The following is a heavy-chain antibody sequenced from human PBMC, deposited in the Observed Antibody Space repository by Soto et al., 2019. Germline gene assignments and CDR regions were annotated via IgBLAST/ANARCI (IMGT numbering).Heavy chain of an antibody. Sequence: PGGSLRLSCAVSGITVSSYYMSWVRQAAGKGLEWVSVIYAGTITYYADSVKGRLTIYRDNSISTACMELSSLRSEDAAVYYCARGPYDFWSGYPYYFDYWGQGTLVTVSS. CDR3: ARGPYDFWSGYPYYFDY. V-gene: IGHV3-53*05. CDR2: IYAGTIT. D-gene: IGHD3-3*01. J-gene: IGHJ4*02. CDR1: GITVSSYY.